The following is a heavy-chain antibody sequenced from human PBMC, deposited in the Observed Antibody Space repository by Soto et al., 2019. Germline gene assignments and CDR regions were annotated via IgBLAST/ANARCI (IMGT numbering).Heavy chain of an antibody. J-gene: IGHJ3*02. V-gene: IGHV3-33*01. CDR2: IWYDGSNK. CDR1: GFIFSGFD. D-gene: IGHD1-7*01. CDR3: ARGGEYNWKYAFDI. Sequence: QEHLVESGGGVVQPGRSLRLSCVASGFIFSGFDMHWVRQAPGKGLEWVSHIWYDGSNKYYADSVKGRFTSSRHNSKTALYLQMTSLRAEDTAVYFCARGGEYNWKYAFDIWGQGTMVAVSS.